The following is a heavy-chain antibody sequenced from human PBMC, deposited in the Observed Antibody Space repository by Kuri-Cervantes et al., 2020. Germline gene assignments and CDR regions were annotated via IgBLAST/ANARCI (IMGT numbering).Heavy chain of an antibody. V-gene: IGHV3-13*01. J-gene: IGHJ4*02. CDR2: IGTAGDT. D-gene: IGHD4-17*01. CDR1: GFTFSSYD. CDR3: ARGVVGDYVFDY. Sequence: GGSLRLSCAASGFTFSSYDMHWVRQATGKGLEWVSAIGTAGDTYYPGSVKGRFTISRENAKNSLYLQMNSLRAGDTAVYYCARGVVGDYVFDYWGQGTLVTVSS.